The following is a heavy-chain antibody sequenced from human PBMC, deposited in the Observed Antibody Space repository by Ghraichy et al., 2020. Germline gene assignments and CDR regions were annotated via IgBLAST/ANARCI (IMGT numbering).Heavy chain of an antibody. D-gene: IGHD3-3*01. CDR1: GGSISSSSYY. CDR2: IYYGGAT. Sequence: SETLSLTCTVSGGSISSSSYYWGWIRQPPGKGLEWIGSIYYGGATYYHPSLQSRVTISLDTSKNQFSLKLSSVTAADTAVYYCAKPEEGSGVVEAFDIWGQGIMVTVSS. V-gene: IGHV4-39*01. J-gene: IGHJ3*02. CDR3: AKPEEGSGVVEAFDI.